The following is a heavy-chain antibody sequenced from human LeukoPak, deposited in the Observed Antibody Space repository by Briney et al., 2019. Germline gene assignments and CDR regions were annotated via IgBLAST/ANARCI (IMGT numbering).Heavy chain of an antibody. J-gene: IGHJ4*02. CDR2: ISSSSSYI. CDR3: ARSWDTAMVNDY. Sequence: PGGSLRLSCAASGFTFSSYSMNWVRQAPGKGLEWVSSISSSSSYIYYADSVKGRFTISRDNAKNSLYLQMNSLRSDDTAVYYCARSWDTAMVNDYWGQGTLVTVSS. V-gene: IGHV3-21*04. CDR1: GFTFSSYS. D-gene: IGHD5-18*01.